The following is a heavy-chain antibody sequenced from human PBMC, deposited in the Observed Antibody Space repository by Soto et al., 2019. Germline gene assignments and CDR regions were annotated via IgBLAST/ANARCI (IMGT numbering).Heavy chain of an antibody. Sequence: QVQLQESGPGLVKPSQTLSLTCTVSGGSISSGDYYWSWIRQPPGKGLEWIGYIYYSGSTYYNPPLKTRVTISVDTSRNQVSLKLSSVTAADTAVYYCARAQGSGFLVSWGQGTLVTVSS. CDR3: ARAQGSGFLVS. CDR1: GGSISSGDYY. V-gene: IGHV4-30-4*01. D-gene: IGHD3-10*01. CDR2: IYYSGST. J-gene: IGHJ4*02.